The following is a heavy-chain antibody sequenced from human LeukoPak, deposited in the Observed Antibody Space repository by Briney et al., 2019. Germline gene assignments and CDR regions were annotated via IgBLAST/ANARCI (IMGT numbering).Heavy chain of an antibody. V-gene: IGHV4-34*01. CDR3: ARDPDSTGYFDY. D-gene: IGHD2-21*02. Sequence: SETLSLTCAVYGGSFSGYYWSWIRQPPGKGLEWIGEINHSGSTNYNPSLKSRVTISVDTSKNQFSLKLSSVTAVDTAVYYCARDPDSTGYFDYWGQGTLVTVSS. J-gene: IGHJ4*02. CDR2: INHSGST. CDR1: GGSFSGYY.